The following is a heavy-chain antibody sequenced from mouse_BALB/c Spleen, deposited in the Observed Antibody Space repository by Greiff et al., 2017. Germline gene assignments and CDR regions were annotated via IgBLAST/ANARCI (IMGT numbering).Heavy chain of an antibody. CDR2: IWGDGST. J-gene: IGHJ4*01. Sequence: VKLVESGPGLVAPSQSLSITCTVSGFSLTGYGVNWVRQPPGKGLEWLGMIWGDGSTDYNSALKSRLSISKDNSKSQVFLKMNSLQTDDTAMYYCARDDDYDGGGYAMDYWGQGTSVTVSS. CDR3: ARDDDYDGGGYAMDY. V-gene: IGHV2-6-7*01. CDR1: GFSLTGYG. D-gene: IGHD2-4*01.